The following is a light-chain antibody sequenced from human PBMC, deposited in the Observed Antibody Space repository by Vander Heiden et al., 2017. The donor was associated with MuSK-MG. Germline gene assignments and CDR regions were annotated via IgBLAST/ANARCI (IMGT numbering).Light chain of an antibody. Sequence: QSVLTQPPSTSGTPGQRVTISCSGSRSNIRTNTVNWYQQVPGTAPKLLIYKDSQRPSGVPDRFSGSKSGPSASLAISGLQSEDEADYYCGSWDDSLNGWVFGGGTKLTVL. V-gene: IGLV1-44*01. J-gene: IGLJ3*02. CDR3: GSWDDSLNGWV. CDR1: RSNIRTNT. CDR2: KDS.